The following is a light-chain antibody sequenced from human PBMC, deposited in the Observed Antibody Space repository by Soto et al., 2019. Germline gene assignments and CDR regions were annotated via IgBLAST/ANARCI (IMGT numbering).Light chain of an antibody. J-gene: IGLJ2*01. CDR2: MTN. V-gene: IGLV8-61*01. CDR1: PGSVSTNYY. CDR3: ALYMNNEWI. Sequence: QTVVTKEPSFSVSPGGTVTVTCGLSPGSVSTNYYPSWYQQVPGQAPRTLFYMTNSRSPGVPDRFSCSILGNTADLTITGAQAEDESDYYCALYMNNEWIFGGGTKLTVL.